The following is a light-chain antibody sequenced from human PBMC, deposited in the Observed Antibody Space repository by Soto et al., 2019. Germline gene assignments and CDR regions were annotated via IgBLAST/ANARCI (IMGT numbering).Light chain of an antibody. Sequence: IVLTQSPDTLSLSPGEGPTLSCRASQSVGSNFLAWYQQKPGQAPRLLIYGASKRASGIPDRFSGSGSGTDFTLTISRLEPEDFAVFYCQQYGTSRGTFGQGTKLEIK. V-gene: IGKV3-20*01. CDR3: QQYGTSRGT. J-gene: IGKJ2*01. CDR1: QSVGSNF. CDR2: GAS.